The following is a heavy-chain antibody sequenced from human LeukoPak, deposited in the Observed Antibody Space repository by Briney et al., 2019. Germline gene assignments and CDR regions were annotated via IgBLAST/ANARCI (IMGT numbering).Heavy chain of an antibody. CDR2: IIPIFGTA. D-gene: IGHD3-9*01. J-gene: IGHJ4*02. Sequence: SSVKVSCKASGGTFSSYAMSGVRQAPGQGLEWMGGIIPIFGTANYAQKFQGRVTITADESTSTAYMELSSLRSEDTAVYYCARAPTLLRYFDWLHIDYWGQGTLVSVSS. CDR3: ARAPTLLRYFDWLHIDY. V-gene: IGHV1-69*01. CDR1: GGTFSSYA.